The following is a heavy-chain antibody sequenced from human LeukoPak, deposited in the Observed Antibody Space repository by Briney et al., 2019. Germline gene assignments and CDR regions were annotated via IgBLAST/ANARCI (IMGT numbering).Heavy chain of an antibody. Sequence: SETLSLTCTVSDYSISSGYGYYWGWIRQPPGKGLEWIGNIYHSGITYYNHFNSSLKSRVTISVDKSKNRFSLKLSSVTAADTAIYYWARGQGGGDVVNSWGQGTLVTVSS. D-gene: IGHD2-21*01. CDR1: DYSISSGYGYY. J-gene: IGHJ4*02. CDR3: ARGQGGGDVVNS. CDR2: IYHSGIT. V-gene: IGHV4-38-2*02.